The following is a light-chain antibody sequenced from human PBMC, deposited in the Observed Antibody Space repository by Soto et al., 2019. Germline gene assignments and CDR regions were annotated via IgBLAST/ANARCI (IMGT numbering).Light chain of an antibody. V-gene: IGLV1-40*01. CDR3: QSYDSSLSGYV. CDR2: GNS. J-gene: IGLJ1*01. CDR1: SSNIGAGYD. Sequence: QSVLTRPPSLSGAAGQRVTISCTGSSSNIGAGYDVHWYQQLPGTAPKLLIYGNSNRPSGVPDRFSGSKSGTSASLAVTGLQAEDEADYYCQSYDSSLSGYVFGTGTKVTVL.